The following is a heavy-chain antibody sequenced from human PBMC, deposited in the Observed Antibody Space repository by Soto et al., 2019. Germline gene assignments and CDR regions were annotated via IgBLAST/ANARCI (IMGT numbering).Heavy chain of an antibody. CDR1: GFTFSGSA. Sequence: EVQLVESGGGLVQPGGSLKLSCAASGFTFSGSAMHWVRQASGKGLEWVGRIRSKGNNYATAYGASLKGRFTISRDDSKNTAYLQMNSLNTEDTAVYYCSRQASDFWSGKPQYHMDVCGRGTTVTVSS. D-gene: IGHD3-3*01. V-gene: IGHV3-73*01. CDR3: SRQASDFWSGKPQYHMDV. J-gene: IGHJ6*03. CDR2: IRSKGNNYAT.